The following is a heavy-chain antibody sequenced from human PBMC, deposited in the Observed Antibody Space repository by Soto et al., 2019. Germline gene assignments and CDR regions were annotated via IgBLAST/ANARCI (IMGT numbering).Heavy chain of an antibody. J-gene: IGHJ4*02. V-gene: IGHV1-69*06. CDR1: GGTFSSYA. CDR2: IIPIFGTA. D-gene: IGHD2-21*02. Sequence: QVQLVPSGAAVKKPGSSVTVSCTASGGTFSSYALSWVRQAPGQGLEWMGGIIPIFGTANYAQKFQGRVTITADKATSTAYMELSSLRSEDTAVYYCARNRVRTVVTPSYFDYWGQGTLVTVSS. CDR3: ARNRVRTVVTPSYFDY.